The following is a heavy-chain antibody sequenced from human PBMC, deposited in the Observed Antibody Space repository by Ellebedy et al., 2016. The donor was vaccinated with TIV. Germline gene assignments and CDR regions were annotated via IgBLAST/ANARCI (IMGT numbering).Heavy chain of an antibody. CDR3: AKDFNPDTALVYGMDV. V-gene: IGHV3-23*01. D-gene: IGHD5-18*01. CDR2: ISGSGGTT. CDR1: EFTFSIYA. Sequence: GESLKISCAASEFTFSIYAMSWVRQAPGKGLEWVSAISGSGGTTYYADSVKGRFTISRDNSKDTLYLQMSSLRAEDTAVYYCAKDFNPDTALVYGMDVWGQGTTVTVSS. J-gene: IGHJ6*02.